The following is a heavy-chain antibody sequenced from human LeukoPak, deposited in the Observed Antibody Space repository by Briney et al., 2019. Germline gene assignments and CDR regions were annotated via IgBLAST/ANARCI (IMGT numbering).Heavy chain of an antibody. D-gene: IGHD3-3*01. CDR3: ARGPPRITIFGVVSPNSGYYYGMDV. V-gene: IGHV4-34*01. Sequence: PSETLSLTCAVSGGSFSVYYWSWIRQPPGKGLEWIGEINHSGSTNYNPSLKSRVTISVDTSKNQFSLKLSSVTAADTAVYYCARGPPRITIFGVVSPNSGYYYGMDVWGQGTTVTVSS. CDR2: INHSGST. J-gene: IGHJ6*02. CDR1: GGSFSVYY.